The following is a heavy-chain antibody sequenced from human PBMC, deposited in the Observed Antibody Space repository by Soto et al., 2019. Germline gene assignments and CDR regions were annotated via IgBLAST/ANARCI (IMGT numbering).Heavy chain of an antibody. CDR2: IIPIFGTA. D-gene: IGHD3-10*01. V-gene: IGHV1-69*06. J-gene: IGHJ6*02. CDR3: AREIVRGVISRYYGMDV. Sequence: ASVKVSCKASGGTFSSYAISWVRQAPGQGLEWMGGIIPIFGTANYAQKFQGRVTITADKSTSTAYMEVSSLRSEDTAVYYCAREIVRGVISRYYGMDVWGQGTTVTVSS. CDR1: GGTFSSYA.